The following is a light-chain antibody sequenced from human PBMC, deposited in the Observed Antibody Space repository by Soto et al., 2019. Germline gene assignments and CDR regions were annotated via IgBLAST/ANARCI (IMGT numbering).Light chain of an antibody. CDR1: SSNIGSNY. V-gene: IGLV1-47*02. J-gene: IGLJ3*02. CDR2: TDH. Sequence: QSALTQPPSASGTPGQRVTISCSGRSSNIGSNYVYWYQQLPGTAPKLLIYTDHHRPSGVPDRFSASKSGTSASLAISGLRSEDEADYYCAVWDDSLSGPVFGGGTKVTVL. CDR3: AVWDDSLSGPV.